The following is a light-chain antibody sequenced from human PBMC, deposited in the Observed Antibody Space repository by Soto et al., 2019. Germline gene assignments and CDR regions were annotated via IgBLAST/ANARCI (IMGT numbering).Light chain of an antibody. CDR1: NIGGKH. V-gene: IGLV3-9*01. J-gene: IGLJ2*01. Sequence: YELTQPLSVSVALGQTARITCGADNIGGKHVHWYQQKPGQAPVLVIHRDTKRPSGIPERFSGSNSGNTATLIISTAQAGDEADYYCQVWDSSNVVFGGGTKLTVL. CDR3: QVWDSSNVV. CDR2: RDT.